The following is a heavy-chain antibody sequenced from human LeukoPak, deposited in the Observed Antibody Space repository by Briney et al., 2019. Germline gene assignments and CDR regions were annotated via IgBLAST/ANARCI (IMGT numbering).Heavy chain of an antibody. J-gene: IGHJ4*02. CDR3: ASPYGDSLNYFDY. Sequence: GGSLRLSCAASGFTFDDYAMHWVRQAPGKGLEWVSGISWNSGSIGYADSVKGRFTISRDNAKNSLYLQMNSLRAEDTAVYYCASPYGDSLNYFDYWGQGTLVTVSS. CDR1: GFTFDDYA. D-gene: IGHD4-17*01. V-gene: IGHV3-9*01. CDR2: ISWNSGSI.